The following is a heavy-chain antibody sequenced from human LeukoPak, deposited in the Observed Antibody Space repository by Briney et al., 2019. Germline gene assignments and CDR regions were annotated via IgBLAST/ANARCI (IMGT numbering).Heavy chain of an antibody. CDR1: GGAFSGYS. Sequence: PSETLSLTCGVYGGAFSGYSWTWIRQPPGKGLEWIGEINHSGSTNYKPSLRSRATISVDTSKKHFSLRLSSLTAADTAVYYCARGANYGMDVWGQGTTVTVSS. CDR2: INHSGST. CDR3: ARGANYGMDV. V-gene: IGHV4-34*01. J-gene: IGHJ6*02.